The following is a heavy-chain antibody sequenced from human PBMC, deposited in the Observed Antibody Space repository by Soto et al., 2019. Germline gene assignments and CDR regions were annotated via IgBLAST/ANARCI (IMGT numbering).Heavy chain of an antibody. CDR1: GFTFSNYA. J-gene: IGHJ4*02. D-gene: IGHD6-13*01. V-gene: IGHV3-23*01. CDR2: ISGSGGST. Sequence: EVQLLESGGGLVQPGGSLRLSCAAFGFTFSNYAVTWVRHAPGKGLEWVSTISGSGGSTYYADSVKGRFTISRDNSKNPLELQMNSLRGEDTAVYYCAKDQGSSWYEIDYWGQGTLATVSS. CDR3: AKDQGSSWYEIDY.